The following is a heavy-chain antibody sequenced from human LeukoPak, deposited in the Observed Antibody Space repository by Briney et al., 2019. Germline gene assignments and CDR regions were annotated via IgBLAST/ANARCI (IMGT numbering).Heavy chain of an antibody. Sequence: ASVKVSCKASGYTFTGYYIYWVRQAPGQGLEWMGWINPNSGGTNYAQNIRGRVTMTRDTSINTAYMELRRLTSADTAISFCARDKLDYYYYMDVWGKGTTVTASS. J-gene: IGHJ6*03. CDR2: INPNSGGT. CDR1: GYTFTGYY. CDR3: ARDKLDYYYYMDV. D-gene: IGHD4-23*01. V-gene: IGHV1-2*02.